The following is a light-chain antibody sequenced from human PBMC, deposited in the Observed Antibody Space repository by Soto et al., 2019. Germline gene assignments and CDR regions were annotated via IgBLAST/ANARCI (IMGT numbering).Light chain of an antibody. J-gene: IGLJ3*02. CDR1: SSDVGGYDF. CDR3: CSYAGTYTLV. Sequence: QSALTQPRSVSGSPGQSVTISCTGSSSDVGGYDFVSWYQQHPGKAPKLMISDVSERPSGVADRFSGSKSANTASLTISGLQAEDEADYYCCSYAGTYTLVFGGGTKVTVL. V-gene: IGLV2-11*01. CDR2: DVS.